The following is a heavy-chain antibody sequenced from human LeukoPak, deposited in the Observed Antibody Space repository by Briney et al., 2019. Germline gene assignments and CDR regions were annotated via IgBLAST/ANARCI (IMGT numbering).Heavy chain of an antibody. CDR1: GGSISSNF. CDR3: ARLVGATNY. D-gene: IGHD1-26*01. V-gene: IGHV4-59*01. CDR2: IYNSGTT. Sequence: SETLSLTCTVSGGSISSNFWSWIRQPPGKGLEYIGYIYNSGTTNYNPSLKSRVTISVDTSKNQLSLKLSSVTAADTAVYYCARLVGATNYWGQGTLVTVSS. J-gene: IGHJ4*02.